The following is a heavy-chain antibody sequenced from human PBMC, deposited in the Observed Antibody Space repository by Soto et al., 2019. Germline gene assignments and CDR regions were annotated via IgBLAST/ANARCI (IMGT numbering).Heavy chain of an antibody. J-gene: IGHJ6*02. CDR1: GGSISSSNW. Sequence: PSETLSLTCAVSGGSISSSNWWSWVRQPPGKGLEWIGEIYHSGSTNYNPSLKSRVTISVDKSKNQFSLKLSSVTAADTAVYYCARVDTIFLEWLSKDYYYYGMDVWGQGTTITVSS. CDR2: IYHSGST. V-gene: IGHV4-4*02. CDR3: ARVDTIFLEWLSKDYYYYGMDV. D-gene: IGHD3-3*01.